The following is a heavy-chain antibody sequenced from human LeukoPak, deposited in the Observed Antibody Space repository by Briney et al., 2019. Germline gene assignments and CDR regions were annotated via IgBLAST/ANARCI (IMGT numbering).Heavy chain of an antibody. D-gene: IGHD2-2*03. J-gene: IGHJ5*02. V-gene: IGHV3-23*01. CDR2: ISGSGGST. CDR1: GYTISNYA. CDR3: AKYRLDIRCQLLPNWLDP. Sequence: GGSLRLSCAASGYTISNYAMSWVRQAPGKGLKWVSAISGSGGSTYYADSVKGRFTISRDNSKNTLYLQMNSLRAEDTAVYYCAKYRLDIRCQLLPNWLDPWGQGTLVTVSS.